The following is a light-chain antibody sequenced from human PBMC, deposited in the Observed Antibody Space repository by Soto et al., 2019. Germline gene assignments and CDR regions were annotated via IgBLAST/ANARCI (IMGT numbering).Light chain of an antibody. CDR2: GGS. CDR1: QSVSNNY. V-gene: IGKV3-20*01. CDR3: QHYNSYSEA. J-gene: IGKJ1*01. Sequence: EIVLTQSPGTLSLSPGERATLSCRASQSVSNNYLAWYQQKPGQAPRLLIYGGSARATGIPARFSGGGSGAEYTLTISSLQPDDFATYYCQHYNSYSEAFGQGTKVDI.